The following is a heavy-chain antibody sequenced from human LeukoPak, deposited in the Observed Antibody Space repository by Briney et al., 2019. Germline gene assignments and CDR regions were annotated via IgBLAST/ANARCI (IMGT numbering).Heavy chain of an antibody. V-gene: IGHV3-74*01. CDR3: ATDRPDALAW. D-gene: IGHD1-14*01. CDR2: FDTDTSIA. CDR1: GFSLFNSW. Sequence: GGSLRLSCAASGFSLFNSWVHWLRQAPGKGPVWVSHFDTDTSIASFADSVRGRFTISRDNAKNTLYLQMINLRAEDTAVYYCATDRPDALAWWGQGTLVTVSS. J-gene: IGHJ4*02.